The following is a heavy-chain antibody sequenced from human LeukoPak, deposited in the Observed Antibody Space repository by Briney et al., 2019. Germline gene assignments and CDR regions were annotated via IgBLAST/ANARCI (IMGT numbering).Heavy chain of an antibody. D-gene: IGHD6-13*01. J-gene: IGHJ4*02. Sequence: GGSLRLSCAASGFTVSTTYMSWVRQAPGKGLEWVSIFYSGGNTYYADSVKGRFTISRDNSKNTVYLQMDSLRAEDTAVYYCARDHAAAGTFDYWGQGTLVTVSS. CDR3: ARDHAAAGTFDY. CDR1: GFTVSTTY. CDR2: FYSGGNT. V-gene: IGHV3-66*01.